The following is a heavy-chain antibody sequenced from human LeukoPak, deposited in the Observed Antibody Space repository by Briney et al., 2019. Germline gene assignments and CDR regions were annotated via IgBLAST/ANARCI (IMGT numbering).Heavy chain of an antibody. CDR1: GFTFSSYG. CDR2: IWYDGSNK. Sequence: PGRSLRLSCAASGFTFSSYGMHWVRQAPGKGLEWVAVIWYDGSNKYYADSVKGRFTISRDNSKNTLYLQMNSLRAEDTAVYYCARDMEYSNSYLDYWGQGTLVSVSS. V-gene: IGHV3-33*01. CDR3: ARDMEYSNSYLDY. D-gene: IGHD6-6*01. J-gene: IGHJ4*02.